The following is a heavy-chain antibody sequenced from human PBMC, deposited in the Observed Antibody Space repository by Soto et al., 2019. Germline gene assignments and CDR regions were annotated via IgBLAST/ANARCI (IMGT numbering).Heavy chain of an antibody. CDR1: GYTFTSYA. CDR3: ARGGGYSSGWYEY. CDR2: INAGNGNT. J-gene: IGHJ4*02. D-gene: IGHD6-19*01. V-gene: IGHV1-3*01. Sequence: QVKLVQSGAEVKEPGASVMVSCKASGYTFTSYAMHWVRQAPEQRLEWMGWINAGNGNTKYSQKFQGRVTITRDTSASTAYMGLSSLRSEDTAVYYCARGGGYSSGWYEYWGQGTLVTVSS.